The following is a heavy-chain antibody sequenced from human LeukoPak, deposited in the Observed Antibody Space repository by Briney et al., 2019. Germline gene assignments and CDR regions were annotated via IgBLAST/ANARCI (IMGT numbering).Heavy chain of an antibody. CDR2: IYTSGST. CDR3: ARAPYYDSLGYAFDI. Sequence: SQTLSLTCTVSGGSISSGSYYWSWIRQPAGKGLEWIGRIYTSGSTNYNPSLKSRVTISVDTSKNQFSLKLSSVTAADTAVYYCARAPYYDSLGYAFDIWGQGTMVTVSS. V-gene: IGHV4-61*02. CDR1: GGSISSGSYY. D-gene: IGHD3-3*01. J-gene: IGHJ3*02.